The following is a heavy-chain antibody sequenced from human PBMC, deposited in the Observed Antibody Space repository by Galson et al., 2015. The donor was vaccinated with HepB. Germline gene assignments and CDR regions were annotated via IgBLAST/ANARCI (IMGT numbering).Heavy chain of an antibody. CDR1: GGSITNYY. J-gene: IGHJ6*02. V-gene: IGHV4-59*01. D-gene: IGHD3-9*01. Sequence: ETLSLTCTVSGGSITNYYWNWIRQPPGKGLEYIGYIYYSGSTNYNPSLKSRVTISVDTSKNQFSLKLNSVTAADTAVYYCARGKYYDILTGYYEYYGMDVWGQGATVTVSS. CDR2: IYYSGST. CDR3: ARGKYYDILTGYYEYYGMDV.